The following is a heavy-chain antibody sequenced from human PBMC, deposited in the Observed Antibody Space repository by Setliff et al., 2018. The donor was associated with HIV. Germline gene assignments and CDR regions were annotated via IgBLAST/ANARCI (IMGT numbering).Heavy chain of an antibody. D-gene: IGHD3-3*01. CDR2: VYPSDGST. CDR1: GYTFTSYY. J-gene: IGHJ6*02. V-gene: IGHV1-46*01. CDR3: ARDYITIFGVVSPYYYGMDV. Sequence: ASVKVSCKASGYTFTSYYMHWVRQAPGQGLEWMGMVYPSDGSTSYAQKFQGRVTMTRDTSTSTIYMELNSLTSEDTAVYYCARDYITIFGVVSPYYYGMDVWGQGTTVTVSS.